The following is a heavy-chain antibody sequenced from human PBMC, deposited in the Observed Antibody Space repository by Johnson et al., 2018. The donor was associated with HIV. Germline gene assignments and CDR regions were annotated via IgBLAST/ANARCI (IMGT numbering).Heavy chain of an antibody. CDR1: GFTFSSYW. D-gene: IGHD5-24*01. CDR2: IKQDGSEK. Sequence: VQLVESGGGLVQPGGSLRLSCAPSGFTFSSYWLSWVRQAPGKGLEWVANIKQDGSEKYYVDTVKGRLTISRDNAQKSLYLQMNSLGAEDTAVYYCARDLGEMATTAGDAFDIWGQGTMVTVSS. CDR3: ARDLGEMATTAGDAFDI. V-gene: IGHV3-7*01. J-gene: IGHJ3*02.